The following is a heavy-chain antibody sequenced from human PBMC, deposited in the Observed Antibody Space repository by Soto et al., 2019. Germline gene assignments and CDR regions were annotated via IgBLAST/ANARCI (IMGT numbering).Heavy chain of an antibody. CDR3: ARAHTAIVLFET. V-gene: IGHV4-4*07. Sequence: SETLSRTCTVSCGAINSYYWTCIRQPSWKGLEWIVRIYSSGSTKYNPSLQSRVTMSLDTSKNQFSLKLSSVTAADTAVYYCARAHTAIVLFETWGKVTRVTVSS. J-gene: IGHJ5*02. CDR1: CGAINSYY. D-gene: IGHD5-18*01. CDR2: IYSSGST.